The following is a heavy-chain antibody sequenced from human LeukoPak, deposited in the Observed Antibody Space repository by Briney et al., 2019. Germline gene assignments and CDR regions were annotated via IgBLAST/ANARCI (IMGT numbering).Heavy chain of an antibody. CDR1: GFTVTSHY. Sequence: GGSLRLSCAASGFTVTSHYMSWVRQAPGKGLEWVSAISGSGGSTYYADSVKGRFTISRDNSKNTLYLQMNSLRAEDTAVYYCATDTAMVTTFDYWGQGTLVTVSS. V-gene: IGHV3-23*01. D-gene: IGHD5-18*01. J-gene: IGHJ4*02. CDR3: ATDTAMVTTFDY. CDR2: ISGSGGST.